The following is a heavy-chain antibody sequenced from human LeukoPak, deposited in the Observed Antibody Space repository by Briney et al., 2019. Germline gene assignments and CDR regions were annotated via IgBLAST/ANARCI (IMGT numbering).Heavy chain of an antibody. Sequence: ASVTVSCKASGYTCTGYDMHWVRQAPGQGLEWMGWINPNSGGTNYAQKFQGRVTMTRDTSISTAYVELSRLRSDDTAVYYCARELELRPYYGMDVWGQGTTVTVSS. CDR2: INPNSGGT. D-gene: IGHD1-7*01. CDR3: ARELELRPYYGMDV. CDR1: GYTCTGYD. J-gene: IGHJ6*02. V-gene: IGHV1-2*02.